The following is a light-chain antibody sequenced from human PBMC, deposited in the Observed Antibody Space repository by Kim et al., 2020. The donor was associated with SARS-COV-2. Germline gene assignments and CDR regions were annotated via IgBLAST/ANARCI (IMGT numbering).Light chain of an antibody. CDR2: LGS. CDR3: MQALQTPT. CDR1: HSLLQSNGYNY. V-gene: IGKV2-28*01. J-gene: IGKJ1*01. Sequence: EPASISCSSSHSLLQSNGYNYLDCYLQTPGQSPQLLIYLGSNPAAGLPDRFGGSGAGTDFTLKISRVEAEDVGVYYCMQALQTPTFGQGTKVDIK.